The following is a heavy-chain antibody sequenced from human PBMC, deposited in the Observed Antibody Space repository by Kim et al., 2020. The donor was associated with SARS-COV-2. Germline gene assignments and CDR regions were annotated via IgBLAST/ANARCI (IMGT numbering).Heavy chain of an antibody. CDR1: GGSISSGGYY. V-gene: IGHV4-31*03. CDR3: ARGGYYGSGSFNP. CDR2: IYYSGST. D-gene: IGHD3-10*01. Sequence: SETLSLTCTVSGGSISSGGYYWSWIRQHPGKGLEWIGYIYYSGSTYYNPSLKSRVTISVDTSKNQFSLKLSSVTAADTAVYYCARGGYYGSGSFNPWGQGTLVTVSS. J-gene: IGHJ5*02.